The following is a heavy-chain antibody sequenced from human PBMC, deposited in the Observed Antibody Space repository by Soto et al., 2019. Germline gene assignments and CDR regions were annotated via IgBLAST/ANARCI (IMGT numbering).Heavy chain of an antibody. CDR2: IYPGGSDT. D-gene: IGHD2-15*01. V-gene: IGHV5-51*01. J-gene: IGHJ5*02. Sequence: LGESLKISCKGSGYSFTSYWIGWVRQMPGKGLEWMGIIYPGGSDTRYSPSFQGQVTISADKSISTAYLQWSSLKASDTAMYYCARTPGACSGGSCYSYWFDPWGQGTLVTVSS. CDR3: ARTPGACSGGSCYSYWFDP. CDR1: GYSFTSYW.